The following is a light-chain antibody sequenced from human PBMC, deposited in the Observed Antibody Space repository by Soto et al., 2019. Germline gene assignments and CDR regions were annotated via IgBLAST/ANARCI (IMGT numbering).Light chain of an antibody. CDR3: QQYASTRWT. CDR1: QSVPSKY. CDR2: GAS. V-gene: IGKV3-20*01. J-gene: IGKJ1*01. Sequence: EIVLTQSPGTLSLSPGERATLSCRASQSVPSKYLAWYQQNPGQAPRLLIYGASNRATGIPDKFSGSGSGTDFTLTISRLEPEDFALYYCQQYASTRWTFGQGTKVDIK.